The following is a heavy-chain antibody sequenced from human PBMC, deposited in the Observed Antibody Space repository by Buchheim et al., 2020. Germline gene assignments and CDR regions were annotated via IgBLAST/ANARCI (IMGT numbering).Heavy chain of an antibody. CDR2: INEDGSEK. CDR1: GFTFSSYG. CDR3: AKDRQVFDY. V-gene: IGHV3-7*01. J-gene: IGHJ4*02. Sequence: VQLVESGGGVVQPGRSLRLSCAASGFTFSSYGMHWVRQAPGKGLEWVANINEDGSEKYYVDSVKGRITISRDNAKNSLYLQMNSLRAEDTAVYYCAKDRQVFDYWGQGTL.